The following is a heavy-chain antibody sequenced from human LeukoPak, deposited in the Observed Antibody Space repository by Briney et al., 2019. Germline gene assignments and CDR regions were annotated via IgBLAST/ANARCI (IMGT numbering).Heavy chain of an antibody. CDR2: INPNSGGT. CDR1: GYTFTGYY. V-gene: IGHV1-2*02. CDR3: ARDMGVVGASHFDY. Sequence: AASVKVSCKASGYTFTGYYMHWVRQAPGQGLEWMGWINPNSGGTNYAQKFQGRVTMTRDTSISTAYMELSRLRSDDTAVYYCARDMGVVGASHFDYWGQGTLVTVSS. D-gene: IGHD1-26*01. J-gene: IGHJ4*02.